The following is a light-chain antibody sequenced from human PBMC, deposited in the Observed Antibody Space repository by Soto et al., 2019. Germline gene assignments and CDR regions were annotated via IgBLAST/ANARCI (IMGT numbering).Light chain of an antibody. J-gene: IGKJ1*01. CDR1: QTVNSRF. CDR3: QQYNSYSSWT. V-gene: IGKV3-20*01. Sequence: EIVLTQSPDTLSLSPGERATLSCRASQTVNSRFLAWYQQKPGQAPRLLIYGASTRATGIPDRFSGSGSGTEFTLTISSLQTDDFATYYCQQYNSYSSWTFGQGTKVDIK. CDR2: GAS.